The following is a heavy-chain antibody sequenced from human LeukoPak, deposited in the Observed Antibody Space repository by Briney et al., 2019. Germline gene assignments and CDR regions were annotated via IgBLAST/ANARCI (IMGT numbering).Heavy chain of an antibody. CDR3: ARFRGDGAPDY. J-gene: IGHJ4*02. CDR1: GGSIRSYY. CDR2: IYYSGST. Sequence: SETLSLTCTVSGGSIRSYYWSWIRQPPGKGLEWIGYIYYSGSTNYNPSLKSRVTISVDTSKNQFSLKLSSVTAADTAMYYCARFRGDGAPDYWGQGTLVTVSS. D-gene: IGHD4/OR15-4a*01. V-gene: IGHV4-59*08.